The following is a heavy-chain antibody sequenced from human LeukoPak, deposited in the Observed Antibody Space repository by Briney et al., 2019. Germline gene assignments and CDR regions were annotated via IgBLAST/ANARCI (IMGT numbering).Heavy chain of an antibody. J-gene: IGHJ4*02. CDR1: GYTFTSYD. CDR3: ARDRELLWFGELLSFIFDY. D-gene: IGHD3-10*01. CDR2: INPNSGGT. Sequence: GASVKVSCKASGYTFTSYDINWVRQAPGQGLEWMGWINPNSGGTNYAQKFQGRVTMTRDTSISTAYMELSRLRSDDTAVYYCARDRELLWFGELLSFIFDYWGRGTLVTVSS. V-gene: IGHV1-2*02.